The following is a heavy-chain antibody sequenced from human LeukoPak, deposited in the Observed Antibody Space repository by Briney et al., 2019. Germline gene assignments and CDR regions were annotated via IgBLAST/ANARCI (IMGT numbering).Heavy chain of an antibody. D-gene: IGHD1-26*01. CDR2: IKQDGSEK. Sequence: PGGSLRPSCAASGFTFSNYWMSWVRQAPGKGLEWVANIKQDGSEKYYVDSVKGRFTISRDNAKNSLYLQMNSLRVEDTAVYYCARDSGATFDYWGQGTLVTVSS. J-gene: IGHJ4*02. CDR3: ARDSGATFDY. CDR1: GFTFSNYW. V-gene: IGHV3-7*01.